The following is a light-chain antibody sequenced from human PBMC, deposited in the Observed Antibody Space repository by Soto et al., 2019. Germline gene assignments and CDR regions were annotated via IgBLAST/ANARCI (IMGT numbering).Light chain of an antibody. CDR1: QSISDS. CDR3: QQSYTTPLFT. CDR2: AAS. Sequence: DIQMPQSPSSLSASEGDRITITCRASQSISDSLNWYQRKPGKAPRLLIYAASTLQSGVPSRFSGSGSGTDFTLTIISLQPEDFATYYCQQSYTTPLFTFGPGTKVDIK. J-gene: IGKJ3*01. V-gene: IGKV1-39*01.